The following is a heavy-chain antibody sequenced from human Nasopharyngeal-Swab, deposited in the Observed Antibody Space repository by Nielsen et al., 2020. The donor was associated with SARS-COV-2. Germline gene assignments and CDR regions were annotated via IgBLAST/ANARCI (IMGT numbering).Heavy chain of an antibody. Sequence: GETRKIFRAASGVTFSSYWMSWVRQAPGKGLEWVANIKQVGSEKYYVDSAKGRFSISRDIANDSLYLQMKSLRAEDTAVYYCAVGAAQVEYWGRGTLVTVSS. CDR1: GVTFSSYW. J-gene: IGHJ4*02. CDR3: AVGAAQVEY. CDR2: IKQVGSEK. V-gene: IGHV3-7*05. D-gene: IGHD1-26*01.